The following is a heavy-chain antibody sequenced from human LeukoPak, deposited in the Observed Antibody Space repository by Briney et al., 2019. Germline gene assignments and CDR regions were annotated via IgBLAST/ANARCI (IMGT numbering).Heavy chain of an antibody. D-gene: IGHD2-15*01. CDR3: ARVRGVGLRVVPGAFDI. V-gene: IGHV4-38-2*02. CDR1: GDSFRTLTSY. J-gene: IGHJ3*02. Sequence: SETLSLTCSVSGDSFRTLTSYWGWIRQPPGKGLEWIGSIYHSGSTYYNPSLKSRVTISVDTSKNQFSLKLSSVTAADTAVYYCARVRGVGLRVVPGAFDIWGQGTMVTVSS. CDR2: IYHSGST.